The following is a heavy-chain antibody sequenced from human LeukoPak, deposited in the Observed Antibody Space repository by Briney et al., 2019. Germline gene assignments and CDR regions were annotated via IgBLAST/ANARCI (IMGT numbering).Heavy chain of an antibody. CDR3: ARAVGGYWFRTKFDY. J-gene: IGHJ4*02. CDR2: IYYSGST. Sequence: SETLSLTCTVSGGSISSYYWSWIRQPPGKGLEWIGDIYYSGSTNYNPSLKSRVTISVDTSKNQFSLKLSSVTAADTAVYYCARAVGGYWFRTKFDYWGQGTLVTVSS. CDR1: GGSISSYY. D-gene: IGHD3-10*01. V-gene: IGHV4-59*01.